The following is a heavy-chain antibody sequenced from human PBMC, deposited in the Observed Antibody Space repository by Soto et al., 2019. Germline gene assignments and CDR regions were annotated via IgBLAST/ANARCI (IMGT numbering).Heavy chain of an antibody. CDR2: ISAYNGNT. J-gene: IGHJ5*02. CDR3: ARVVGALGHGFDP. V-gene: IGHV1-18*01. CDR1: GYTFTSYG. D-gene: IGHD1-26*01. Sequence: QVQLVQSGAEVKKPGASVKVSCKASGYTFTSYGISWVRQAPGQGLEWMGRISAYNGNTNYAQKLQGRVTMTTDTPTSRAYMELTSLRSDDTAGYYCARVVGALGHGFDPWGQGTLVTVSS.